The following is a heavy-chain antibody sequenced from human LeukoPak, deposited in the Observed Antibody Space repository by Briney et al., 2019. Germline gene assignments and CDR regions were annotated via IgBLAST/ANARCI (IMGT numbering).Heavy chain of an antibody. Sequence: GGSLRLSCAASGFTFSDYYMSWIRQAPGKGLEWVSYISSSGSTIYYADSVKGRFTISRDKAKNSLDLQMNRLSAEDTAVYYCRLYSGYDFQHHFDYWGQGTLVTVSS. J-gene: IGHJ4*02. V-gene: IGHV3-11*01. CDR2: ISSSGSTI. CDR1: GFTFSDYY. D-gene: IGHD5-12*01. CDR3: RLYSGYDFQHHFDY.